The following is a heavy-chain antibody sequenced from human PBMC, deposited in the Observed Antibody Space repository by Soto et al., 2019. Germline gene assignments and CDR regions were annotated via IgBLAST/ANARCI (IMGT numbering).Heavy chain of an antibody. D-gene: IGHD3-3*02. V-gene: IGHV5-51*01. Sequence: PGEPLKISCQGVGYKFGIAWIGWVRQMPGKGLEWMGIIKPGTSDIRYSPSCRGHVTISADEAVSTAYLQWSSLKASDTAMYYCARQLSHICDSWGQGTLVPVSS. J-gene: IGHJ4*02. CDR1: GYKFGIAW. CDR3: ARQLSHICDS. CDR2: IKPGTSDI.